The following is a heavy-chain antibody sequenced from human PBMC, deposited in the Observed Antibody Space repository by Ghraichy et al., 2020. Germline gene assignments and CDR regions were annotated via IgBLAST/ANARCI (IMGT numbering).Heavy chain of an antibody. J-gene: IGHJ6*02. Sequence: GGSLRLSCAASGFTCSSYGMHWVRQAPGKGLEWVAFIRYDGSNKYYADSVKGRFTISRDNSKNTLYLQMNSLRAEDTAVYYCAKGSQWLENYYYYYGMDVWGQGTTVTVSS. CDR2: IRYDGSNK. D-gene: IGHD6-19*01. V-gene: IGHV3-30*02. CDR3: AKGSQWLENYYYYYGMDV. CDR1: GFTCSSYG.